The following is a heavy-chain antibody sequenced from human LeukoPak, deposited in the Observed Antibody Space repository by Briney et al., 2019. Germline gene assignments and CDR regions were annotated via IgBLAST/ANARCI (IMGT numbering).Heavy chain of an antibody. CDR2: IYTSGST. Sequence: SETLSLTCTVSGGSISSGSYYWSWIRQPAGKGLEWIGRIYTSGSTNYNPSLKSRVTMSVDTSKNQFSLKLSPVTAADTAVYYCARDGRYCSSTSCSFDYWGQGTLVTVSS. CDR1: GGSISSGSYY. J-gene: IGHJ4*02. CDR3: ARDGRYCSSTSCSFDY. V-gene: IGHV4-61*02. D-gene: IGHD2-2*01.